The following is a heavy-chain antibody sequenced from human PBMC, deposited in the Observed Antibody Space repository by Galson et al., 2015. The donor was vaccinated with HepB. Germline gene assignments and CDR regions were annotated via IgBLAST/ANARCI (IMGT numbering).Heavy chain of an antibody. CDR3: ARDTAMAQNHDAFDI. CDR2: ISAYNGNT. D-gene: IGHD5-18*01. Sequence: SVKVSCKASGYTFTSYGISWVRQAPGQGLEWMGWISAYNGNTNYAQKLQGRVTMTTDTSTSTAYMELRSLRSDDTAVYYCARDTAMAQNHDAFDIWGQGTMVTVSS. V-gene: IGHV1-18*01. J-gene: IGHJ3*02. CDR1: GYTFTSYG.